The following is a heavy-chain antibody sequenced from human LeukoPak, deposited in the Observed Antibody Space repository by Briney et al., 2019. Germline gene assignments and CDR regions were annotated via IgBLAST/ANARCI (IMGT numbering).Heavy chain of an antibody. V-gene: IGHV4-4*07. CDR2: IYTSGST. J-gene: IGHJ5*02. Sequence: NASETLSLTCTVSGGSIGSYYWSWIRQPAGKGLEWIGRIYTSGSTNYNPSLKSRVTMSVDTSKNQFSLKLSSVTAADTAVYYCARAGSIWSGYYRFDPWGQGTLVTVSS. CDR3: ARAGSIWSGYYRFDP. CDR1: GGSIGSYY. D-gene: IGHD3-3*01.